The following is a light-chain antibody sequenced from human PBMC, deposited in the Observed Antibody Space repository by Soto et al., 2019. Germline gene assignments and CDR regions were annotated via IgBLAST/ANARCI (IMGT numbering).Light chain of an antibody. V-gene: IGLV3-1*01. CDR3: QAWDRSTGV. Sequence: SYELTQPPSVSVSPGQTASITCSGDKLGDKHVCWYHQKPGQSPVLVIYQDSKRPSGIPERFSGSNSGNTATLTISGTQPMDEADYYCQAWDRSTGVFGTGTKLTVL. CDR2: QDS. J-gene: IGLJ1*01. CDR1: KLGDKH.